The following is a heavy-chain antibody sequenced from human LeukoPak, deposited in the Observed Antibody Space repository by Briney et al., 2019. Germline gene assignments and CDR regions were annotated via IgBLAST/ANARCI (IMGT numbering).Heavy chain of an antibody. J-gene: IGHJ6*03. V-gene: IGHV3-23*01. D-gene: IGHD7-27*01. CDR1: GFASGFTFNSYA. CDR3: AKAPATGEGYYFYYMDV. CDR2: INGRAATT. Sequence: GSLRLSLSASGFASGFTFNSYAMSWVRQAPGKGLEWVASINGRAATTYYADSVKGRFTISRDNSKNTLYLQMNSLGADDTAVYYCAKAPATGEGYYFYYMDVWGKGTTVTVSS.